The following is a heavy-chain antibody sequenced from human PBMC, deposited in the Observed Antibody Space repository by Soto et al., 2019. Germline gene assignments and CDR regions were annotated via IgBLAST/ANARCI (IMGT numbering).Heavy chain of an antibody. CDR1: GGSVSSSDYS. CDR3: ASLGGYGRGTSCYGFYGMDV. D-gene: IGHD2-2*03. V-gene: IGHV4-39*02. J-gene: IGHJ6*02. Sequence: SETLSLTCTVSGGSVSSSDYSWGWVRQSPGKGLEWIATIYYSGNTYYNPSLMSRLTISVDTSKNHFSLRLNFVTAADTGVYYCASLGGYGRGTSCYGFYGMDVWGQGTTVTVSS. CDR2: IYYSGNT.